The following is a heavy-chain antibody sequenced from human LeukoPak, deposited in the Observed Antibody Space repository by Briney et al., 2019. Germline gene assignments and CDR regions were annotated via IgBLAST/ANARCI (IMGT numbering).Heavy chain of an antibody. CDR3: ARGPFTWIQLWLGGAFDI. D-gene: IGHD5-18*01. Sequence: SVKVSCKASGGTFTSYAISWVRQAPGQGLEWMGGVIPIFGTANYAQKFQGRVTITTDESTSTAYMELSSLRSEDTAVYYCARGPFTWIQLWLGGAFDIWGQGTMVTVSS. CDR1: GGTFTSYA. J-gene: IGHJ3*02. CDR2: VIPIFGTA. V-gene: IGHV1-69*05.